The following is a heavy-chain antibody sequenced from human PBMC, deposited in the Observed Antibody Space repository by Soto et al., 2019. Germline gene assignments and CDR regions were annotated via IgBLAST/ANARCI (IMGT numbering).Heavy chain of an antibody. CDR3: ARDPAASLFDY. CDR1: GFTFSSYA. J-gene: IGHJ4*02. CDR2: ISYDGSNK. V-gene: IGHV3-30-3*01. Sequence: GGSLRLSCAASGFTFSSYAMHWVRQAPGKGLEWVAVISYDGSNKYYADSVKGRFTISRDNSKSTLYLQMNSLRAEDTAVYYCARDPAASLFDYWGQGTLVTVSS. D-gene: IGHD6-13*01.